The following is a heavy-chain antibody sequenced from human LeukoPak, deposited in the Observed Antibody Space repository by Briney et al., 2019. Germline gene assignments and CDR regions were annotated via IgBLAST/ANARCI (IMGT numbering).Heavy chain of an antibody. CDR3: ARSIRFLEWYNYYYYYGMDV. Sequence: KTSETLSLTCAVYGGSFSGYYWSWIRQPPGKGLEWIGEINHSGSTNYNPSLKSRVTTSVDTSKNQFSLKLSSVTAADTAVYYCARSIRFLEWYNYYYYYGMDVWGQGTTVTVSS. CDR2: INHSGST. D-gene: IGHD3-3*01. CDR1: GGSFSGYY. J-gene: IGHJ6*02. V-gene: IGHV4-34*01.